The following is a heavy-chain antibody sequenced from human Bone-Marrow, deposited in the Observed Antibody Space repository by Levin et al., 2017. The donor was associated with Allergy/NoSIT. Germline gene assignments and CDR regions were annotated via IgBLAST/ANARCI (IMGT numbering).Heavy chain of an antibody. CDR3: ARENYYESGVYAGAFDI. Sequence: GESLKISCAASGFTVSSHYMTWVRQAPGKGLQWVSVIYSSGSTYYADSVRGRFTISRDNPRSTLYLQMSNLRPEDTAVYYCARENYYESGVYAGAFDIWGQGTMVIVSS. D-gene: IGHD3-10*01. CDR1: GFTVSSHY. CDR2: IYSSGST. V-gene: IGHV3-66*03. J-gene: IGHJ3*02.